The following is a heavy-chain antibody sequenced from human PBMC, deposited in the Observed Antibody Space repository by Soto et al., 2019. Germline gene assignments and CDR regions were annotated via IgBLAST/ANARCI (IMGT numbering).Heavy chain of an antibody. V-gene: IGHV1-8*01. Sequence: QVQLVQSGAEVKKPGASVKVSCKASGYTFTSYDINWVRQATGQGLEWMGWMNPNSGNTGSAQKFQGRVTMTRNTSISTAYRELSSLRSEDTAVYYCASLSEALDAFDIWGQGTMVTVSS. CDR3: ASLSEALDAFDI. CDR2: MNPNSGNT. J-gene: IGHJ3*02. CDR1: GYTFTSYD.